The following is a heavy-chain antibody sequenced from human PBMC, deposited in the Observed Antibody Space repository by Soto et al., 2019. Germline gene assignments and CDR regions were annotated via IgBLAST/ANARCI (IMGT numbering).Heavy chain of an antibody. V-gene: IGHV4-59*01. CDR1: GGSISSYY. J-gene: IGHJ4*02. CDR3: ARGGLSSSWYG. CDR2: IYYSGST. Sequence: SETLSRTCTVSGGSISSYYWSWIRQPPGKGLEWIGYIYYSGSTNYNPSLKSRVTISVDTSKNQFSLKLSSVTAADTAVYYCARGGLSSSWYGWGQGTLVTVSS. D-gene: IGHD6-13*01.